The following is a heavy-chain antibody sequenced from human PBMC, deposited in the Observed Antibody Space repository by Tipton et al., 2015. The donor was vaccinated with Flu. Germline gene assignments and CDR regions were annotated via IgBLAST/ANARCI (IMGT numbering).Heavy chain of an antibody. CDR1: GYTFTTYW. Sequence: QLAQSGAEVKKPGESLKISCKGFGYTFTTYWIGWVRQMPGKGLEWMGIIYPGDSDSRYSPSFQGQVTISPDKSVSTSYLQWSSLKASDSAMYYCARGHKDLFTAYRSVGAFDFWGHGTMVTVSS. CDR2: IYPGDSDS. D-gene: IGHD1-26*01. J-gene: IGHJ3*01. CDR3: ARGHKDLFTAYRSVGAFDF. V-gene: IGHV5-51*03.